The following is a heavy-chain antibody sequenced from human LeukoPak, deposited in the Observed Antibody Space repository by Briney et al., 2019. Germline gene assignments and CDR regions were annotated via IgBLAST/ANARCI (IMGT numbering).Heavy chain of an antibody. D-gene: IGHD1-26*01. J-gene: IGHJ6*02. CDR1: DVSINSYY. CDR3: ARGRSNYYGTDV. V-gene: IGHV4-59*01. CDR2: IYYDGNT. Sequence: SETLSLTCSVSDVSINSYYWNWIRRPPGKGLEWIGYIYYDGNTNYNPSLKSRVTMSVDTSKNLFSLKVSSVTAADTAVYYCARGRSNYYGTDVWGQGTTVTVSS.